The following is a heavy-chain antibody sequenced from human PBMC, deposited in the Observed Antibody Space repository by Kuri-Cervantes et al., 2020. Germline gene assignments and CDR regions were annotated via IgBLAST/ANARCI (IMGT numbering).Heavy chain of an antibody. D-gene: IGHD2-2*01. CDR1: GFTFSSYW. V-gene: IGHV3-7*03. CDR3: TARVPSTYYFDY. Sequence: GESLKISCAASGFTFSSYWMSWVRQAPGKGLEWVANIKQDGSEKYYVDSVKGRFTISRDNAKNSLYLQMNSLKTEDTAVYYCTARVPSTYYFDYWGQGTLVTVSS. CDR2: IKQDGSEK. J-gene: IGHJ4*02.